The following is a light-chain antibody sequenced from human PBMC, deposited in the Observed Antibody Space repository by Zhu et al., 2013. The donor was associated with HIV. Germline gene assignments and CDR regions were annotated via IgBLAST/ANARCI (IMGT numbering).Light chain of an antibody. J-gene: IGKJ5*01. Sequence: AILLTQSPSSLSASVGDRVIITCRASQGISTASAWYQQKPGKPPKLLISDASNLESGVPLRFSGSGSGTNFTLTINSLQPDDFATYHCQQFNRYPITFGQGTRLDIK. CDR3: QQFNRYPIT. CDR1: QGISTA. CDR2: DAS. V-gene: IGKV1-13*02.